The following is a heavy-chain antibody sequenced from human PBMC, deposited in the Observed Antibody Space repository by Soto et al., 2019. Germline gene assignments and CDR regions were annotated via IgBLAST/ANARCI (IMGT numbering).Heavy chain of an antibody. V-gene: IGHV3-30-3*01. Sequence: GGSLRLSCAASGFTFSSYAMHWVRQAPGKGLEWVAVISYDGSNKYYADSVKGRFTISRDNSKNTLYLQMNSLRAEDTAVYYCARVQATGDLYYYYGMDVWGQGTTVTVSS. D-gene: IGHD5-12*01. CDR2: ISYDGSNK. J-gene: IGHJ6*02. CDR1: GFTFSSYA. CDR3: ARVQATGDLYYYYGMDV.